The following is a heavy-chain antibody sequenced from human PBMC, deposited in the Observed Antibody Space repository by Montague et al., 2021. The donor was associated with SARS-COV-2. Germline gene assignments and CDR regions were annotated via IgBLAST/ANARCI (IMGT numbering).Heavy chain of an antibody. CDR3: TRDYRGIVGDGLDI. V-gene: IGHV3-48*03. CDR2: ISTSAHTT. D-gene: IGHD3-16*02. J-gene: IGHJ3*02. Sequence: SLRLSCAASGFTFSNYDMIWVRQAPGKGPEWISYISTSAHTTSYAGSVKGRFTISRDNGKNSLYLQMNSLRVEDTAVYYCTRDYRGIVGDGLDIWGQGTKVTVSS. CDR1: GFTFSNYD.